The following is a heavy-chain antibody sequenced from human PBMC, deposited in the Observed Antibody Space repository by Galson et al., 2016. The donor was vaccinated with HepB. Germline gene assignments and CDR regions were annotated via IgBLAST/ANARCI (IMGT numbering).Heavy chain of an antibody. CDR3: GRNFYGSTSPDY. J-gene: IGHJ4*02. Sequence: SLRLSCAASGFTFSTYGMHWVRQAPGKGLEWVALISYDGKSESYADSVKGRVTISRDNSKNTLYLQMDSLRAEDTALYYCGRNFYGSTSPDYWGQGILVTVSS. V-gene: IGHV3-30*03. CDR2: ISYDGKSE. D-gene: IGHD2/OR15-2a*01. CDR1: GFTFSTYG.